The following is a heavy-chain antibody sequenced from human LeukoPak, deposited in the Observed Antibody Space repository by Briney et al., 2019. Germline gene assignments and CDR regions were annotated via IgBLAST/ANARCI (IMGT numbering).Heavy chain of an antibody. CDR3: ARAVNRVTAGHYYYMGV. D-gene: IGHD4-23*01. Sequence: GGSLRLSCAASGFTFSNYYMHWVRQAPGKGLEWVADISNSGSNIYYADPVKGRFTISRDKSKNTLSLQMNSLRAEDTAVYYCARAVNRVTAGHYYYMGVWGKGTTVTVSS. J-gene: IGHJ6*03. CDR2: ISNSGSNI. V-gene: IGHV3-33*08. CDR1: GFTFSNYY.